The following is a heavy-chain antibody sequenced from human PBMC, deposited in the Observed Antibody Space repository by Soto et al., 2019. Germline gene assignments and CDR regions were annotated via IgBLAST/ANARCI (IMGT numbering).Heavy chain of an antibody. D-gene: IGHD1-26*01. CDR3: ARKKSIVGATGYFDY. Sequence: SETLSLTCTVSGGSISSGGYYWNWIRQHPGKGLEWIGYIYYSGFTYYSPSLKSRVTISVDTSKNHFSLKLSSVTAADTAVYYCARKKSIVGATGYFDYWGQGTLVTVSS. CDR2: IYYSGFT. V-gene: IGHV4-31*03. J-gene: IGHJ4*02. CDR1: GGSISSGGYY.